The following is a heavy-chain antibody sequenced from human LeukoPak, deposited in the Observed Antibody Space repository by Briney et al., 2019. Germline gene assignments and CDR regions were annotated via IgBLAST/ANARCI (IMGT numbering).Heavy chain of an antibody. Sequence: SETLSLTCSVSGGSISAYYWSWIRQPPGKGLEWIGYIYYSGSTNYNPSLKSRVTISVDTSKNQFSLKLSSVTAADTAVYYCARCLGGRCDYFDYWGQGTLVTVSS. J-gene: IGHJ4*02. CDR3: ARCLGGRCDYFDY. CDR2: IYYSGST. D-gene: IGHD3-16*01. V-gene: IGHV4-59*08. CDR1: GGSISAYY.